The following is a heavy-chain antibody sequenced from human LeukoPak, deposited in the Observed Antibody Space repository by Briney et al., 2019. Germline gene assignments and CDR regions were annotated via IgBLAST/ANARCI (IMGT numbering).Heavy chain of an antibody. CDR3: ARDPNSGSYFNYYYMDV. Sequence: GGSLRLSCAASGFTFSSYWMSWVRQAPGKGLEWVANIKQDGSEKYYVDSVKGRFTISRDNAKNSLYLQMNSLRAEDTAVYYCARDPNSGSYFNYYYMDVWGKGTTVTVSS. J-gene: IGHJ6*03. CDR1: GFTFSSYW. V-gene: IGHV3-7*01. D-gene: IGHD1-26*01. CDR2: IKQDGSEK.